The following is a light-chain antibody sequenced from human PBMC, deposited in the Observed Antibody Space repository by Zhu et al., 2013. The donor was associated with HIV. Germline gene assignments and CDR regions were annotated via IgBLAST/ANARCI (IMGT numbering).Light chain of an antibody. CDR2: DNN. CDR3: GTWDNSLSAGRV. CDR1: DSNIGNNY. J-gene: IGLJ2*01. V-gene: IGLV1-51*01. Sequence: QSVLTQPPSVSAAPGQRVTISCSGSDSNIGNNYVSWYQQFPGTAPKLLIFDNNQRPSGIPDRFSGSKSGTSATLVITGLRTGDEAHYYCGTWDNSLSAGRVFGGGTWLTVL.